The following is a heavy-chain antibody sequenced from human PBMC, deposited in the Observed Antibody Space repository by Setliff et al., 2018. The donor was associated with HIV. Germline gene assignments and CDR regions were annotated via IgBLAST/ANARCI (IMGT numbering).Heavy chain of an antibody. CDR1: GYSISSGYY. CDR3: AKNSLYLQMNSLRAEDTAVYYCARDVHRTAAGTVDY. Sequence: SETLSLTCAVSGYSISSGYYWGWIRQPPGKGLEWIGSIYHSGSTYYNPSLKSRVTISVDTSKNQFSLKLSSVKGRFTISRDNAKNSLYLQMNSLRAEDTAVYYCARDVHRTAAGTVDYWGQGTLVTVSS. D-gene: IGHD6-13*01. V-gene: IGHV4-38-2*01. J-gene: IGHJ4*02. CDR2: IYHSGST.